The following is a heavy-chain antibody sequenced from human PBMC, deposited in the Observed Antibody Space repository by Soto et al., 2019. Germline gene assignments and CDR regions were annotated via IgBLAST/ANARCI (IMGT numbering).Heavy chain of an antibody. V-gene: IGHV4-61*01. CDR2: AYYSGST. CDR1: GGSVSSGSYY. J-gene: IGHJ6*02. CDR3: ARDFSGSYFYAMDV. Sequence: QVQLQESGPGLVKPSETLSLTCAVSGGSVSSGSYYWSWIRQPPGKGLEWIGYAYYSGSTNYNPSRKSRVTISVDTSKNQFSLKLSSVTAADTAVYYCARDFSGSYFYAMDVWGQGTTVTVSS. D-gene: IGHD2-15*01.